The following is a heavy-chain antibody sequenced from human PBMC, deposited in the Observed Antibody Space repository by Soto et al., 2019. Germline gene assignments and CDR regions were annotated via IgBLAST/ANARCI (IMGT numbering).Heavy chain of an antibody. D-gene: IGHD3-10*01. CDR2: ISAYNGNT. V-gene: IGHV1-18*01. CDR1: GYTFTSYG. Sequence: QVQLVQSGAEVKKPGASVKVSCKASGYTFTSYGISWVRQAPGQGLEWMGWISAYNGNTNYAQKLQGRVTMTTDTSTSTAYMELRSLRSDDTAVYYCARERRELLWFGELLKGVQFDYWGQGTLVTVSS. CDR3: ARERRELLWFGELLKGVQFDY. J-gene: IGHJ4*02.